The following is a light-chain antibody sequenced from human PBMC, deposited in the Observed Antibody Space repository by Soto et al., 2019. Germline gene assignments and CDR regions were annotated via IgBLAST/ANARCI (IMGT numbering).Light chain of an antibody. J-gene: IGLJ3*02. V-gene: IGLV2-8*01. CDR2: EIN. CDR3: SSYAGSDAFVL. Sequence: QSVLTQPPSASGSPGQSVTISCTGTSSDVGAYDYVSWYQQHPGKAPKLMIYEINKRPSGVPDRFSGSKSGNTASLTISGLQADDEADYYCSSYAGSDAFVLFGGGTKVTVL. CDR1: SSDVGAYDY.